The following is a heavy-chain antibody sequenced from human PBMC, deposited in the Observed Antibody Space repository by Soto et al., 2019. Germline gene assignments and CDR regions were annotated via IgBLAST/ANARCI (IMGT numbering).Heavy chain of an antibody. Sequence: ASVKVSCKASGYTFTSYGISWVRQAAGQGLEWMGWISAYNGNTNYAQKLQGRVTMTTDTSTSTAYMELRSLRSDDTAVYYCARDHFILRLSMVRGVRHGSAFDIWG. J-gene: IGHJ3*02. CDR3: ARDHFILRLSMVRGVRHGSAFDI. V-gene: IGHV1-18*01. CDR1: GYTFTSYG. D-gene: IGHD3-10*01. CDR2: ISAYNGNT.